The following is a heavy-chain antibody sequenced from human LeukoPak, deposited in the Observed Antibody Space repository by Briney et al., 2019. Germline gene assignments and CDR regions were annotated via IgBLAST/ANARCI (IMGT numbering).Heavy chain of an antibody. CDR3: ASGRVSTRSFYGWFDP. D-gene: IGHD3-22*01. CDR1: GGSFSGYY. CDR2: INHSGST. J-gene: IGHJ5*02. Sequence: NPSQTLSLTSAVYGGSFSGYYWSWITQPPGKGLEWSGEINHSGSTNNNPSLTSRVTISVDTSKNQFSLKLSSLTPVHTAVYYCASGRVSTRSFYGWFDPWGQGTLVTVSS. V-gene: IGHV4-34*01.